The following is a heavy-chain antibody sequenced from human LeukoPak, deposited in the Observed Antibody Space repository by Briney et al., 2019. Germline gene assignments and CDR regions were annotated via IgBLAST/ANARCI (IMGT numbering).Heavy chain of an antibody. CDR3: ARRPYHYHGLDV. V-gene: IGHV4-59*08. J-gene: IGHJ6*02. CDR1: GDSISIYY. CDR2: FFYTGST. Sequence: PSETLSLTCSVSGDSISIYYGNWIRQSPAKALERIGYFFYTGSTNYNPSLKSRVHMSVDTSKNQVSLTLRSVTAADTAVYYCARRPYHYHGLDVWGPGTTVIVSS.